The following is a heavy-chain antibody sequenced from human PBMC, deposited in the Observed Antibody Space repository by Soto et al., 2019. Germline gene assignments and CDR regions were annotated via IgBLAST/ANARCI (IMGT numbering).Heavy chain of an antibody. CDR3: ARDYGTRAIFGVVLYSYGMDV. Sequence: PGGSLRLSCAASGFTFSSYAMHWVRQAPGKGLEWVAVISYDGSNKYYADSVKGRFTISRDNSKNTLYLQMNSLRAEDTAVYYCARDYGTRAIFGVVLYSYGMDVWGQGTTVTVSS. D-gene: IGHD3-3*01. CDR1: GFTFSSYA. V-gene: IGHV3-30-3*01. CDR2: ISYDGSNK. J-gene: IGHJ6*02.